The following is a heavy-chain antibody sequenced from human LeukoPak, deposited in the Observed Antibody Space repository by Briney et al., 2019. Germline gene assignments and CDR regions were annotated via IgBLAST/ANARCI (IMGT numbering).Heavy chain of an antibody. CDR1: GGSFSDYY. J-gene: IGHJ6*02. CDR3: ARAGLRFFDWSQNYYYGMDV. V-gene: IGHV4-34*01. D-gene: IGHD3-9*01. Sequence: PSETLSLTCAVFGGSFSDYYWSWIRRPPGKGLEWIGEINQSGSTNYNPSLKSRVTISVDTSKNQFSLRLSSVTAADTAVYYCARAGLRFFDWSQNYYYGMDVWGQGTTVTVSS. CDR2: INQSGST.